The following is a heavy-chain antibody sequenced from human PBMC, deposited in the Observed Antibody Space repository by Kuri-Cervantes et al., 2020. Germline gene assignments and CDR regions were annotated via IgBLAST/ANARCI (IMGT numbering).Heavy chain of an antibody. D-gene: IGHD5-18*01. Sequence: GGSLRLSCAASGFTFDDYAMHWVRQAPGKGLEWVSLISWDGGSTYYADSVKGRFTISRDNSKNSLYLQMNSLRTDDTALYYCAKDIASRSDSTYSVDTAMNYYYGMDVWGQGTTVTVSS. V-gene: IGHV3-43*01. CDR1: GFTFDDYA. CDR2: ISWDGGST. CDR3: AKDIASRSDSTYSVDTAMNYYYGMDV. J-gene: IGHJ6*02.